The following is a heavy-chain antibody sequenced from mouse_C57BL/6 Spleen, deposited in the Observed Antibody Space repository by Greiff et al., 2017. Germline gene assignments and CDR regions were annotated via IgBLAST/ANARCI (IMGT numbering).Heavy chain of an antibody. Sequence: QVLLKESGAELAKPGASVKLSCKASGYTFTSYWMHWVKQRPGQGLEWIGYINPSSGYIKYNHKFKDKATLTADKSSSTAYLQLSSLTCEDSAVYYCARDYDGDGGCWGQGATLTVSS. V-gene: IGHV1-7*01. J-gene: IGHJ2*01. CDR2: INPSSGYI. CDR3: ARDYDGDGGC. D-gene: IGHD2-3*01. CDR1: GYTFTSYW.